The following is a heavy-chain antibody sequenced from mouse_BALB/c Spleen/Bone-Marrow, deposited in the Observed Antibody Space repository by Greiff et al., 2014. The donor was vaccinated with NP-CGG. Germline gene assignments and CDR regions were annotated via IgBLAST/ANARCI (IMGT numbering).Heavy chain of an antibody. J-gene: IGHJ1*01. CDR2: IWGDGGT. CDR1: GFSLTGYG. Sequence: SGFSLTGYGVNWVRRPPGKGLEWLGMIWGDGGTDYNSALKSRLSISKDNSKSQVFLKMNSLQTDDTARYYCARDDFDVWGAGTTVTVSS. V-gene: IGHV2-6-7*01. CDR3: ARDDFDV.